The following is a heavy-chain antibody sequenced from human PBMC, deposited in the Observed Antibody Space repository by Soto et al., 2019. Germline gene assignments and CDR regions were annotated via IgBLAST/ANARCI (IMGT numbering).Heavy chain of an antibody. V-gene: IGHV3-33*01. D-gene: IGHD2-15*01. Sequence: QVQLVESGGGVVQPGRSLRLSCAASGFTFSSYGMHWVRQAPGKGLEWVAVIWYDGSNKYYADSVKGRFTISRDNSKNTLYLQMNSLRAEDTAVYYCARDPLALYYFDYWGQGTLVTVSS. CDR3: ARDPLALYYFDY. CDR1: GFTFSSYG. CDR2: IWYDGSNK. J-gene: IGHJ4*02.